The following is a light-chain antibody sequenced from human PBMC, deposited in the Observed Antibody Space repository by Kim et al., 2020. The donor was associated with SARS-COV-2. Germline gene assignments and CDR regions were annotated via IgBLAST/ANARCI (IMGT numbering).Light chain of an antibody. CDR3: SSYTTTKKRV. Sequence: GQSITVSCTGSSSDVGAYDYVSWYQQHPNEAPKLIIYDVSNRLSGISDRFSGSKSGNTASLTISGLQAEDEAHYYCSSYTTTKKRVFGTGTKVTVL. V-gene: IGLV2-14*03. CDR1: SSDVGAYDY. CDR2: DVS. J-gene: IGLJ1*01.